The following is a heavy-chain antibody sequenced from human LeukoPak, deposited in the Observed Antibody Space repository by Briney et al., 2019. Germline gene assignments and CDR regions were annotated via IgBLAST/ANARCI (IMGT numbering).Heavy chain of an antibody. CDR1: GFTFSSYW. J-gene: IGHJ6*02. CDR3: ARDGPIVVVPAAMPYYYYGMDV. Sequence: GGSLLLSCAASGFTFSSYWMSWVRQAPGKGLEWVANIKQDGSEKYYVDSVKGRFTISRDNAKNSLYLQMNSLRAEDTAVYYCARDGPIVVVPAAMPYYYYGMDVWGQGTTVTVSS. D-gene: IGHD2-2*01. CDR2: IKQDGSEK. V-gene: IGHV3-7*05.